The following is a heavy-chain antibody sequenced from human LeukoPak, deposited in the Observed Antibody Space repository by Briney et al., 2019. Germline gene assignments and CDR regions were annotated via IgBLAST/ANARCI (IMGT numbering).Heavy chain of an antibody. D-gene: IGHD2-2*01. CDR2: IYYSGST. J-gene: IGHJ5*02. Sequence: MASETLSLTCTVSGGSISSGDYYWSWIRQPPGKGLEWIGYIYYSGSTYYNPSLKSRVTISVDTSKNQFSLKLSSVTAADTAVYYCARDKYARPRFDPRGQGTLVTVSS. CDR1: GGSISSGDYY. CDR3: ARDKYARPRFDP. V-gene: IGHV4-30-4*01.